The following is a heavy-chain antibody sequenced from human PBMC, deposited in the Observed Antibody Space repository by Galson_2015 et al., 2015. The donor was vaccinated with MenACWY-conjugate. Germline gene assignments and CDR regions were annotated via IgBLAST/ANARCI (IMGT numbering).Heavy chain of an antibody. J-gene: IGHJ4*02. V-gene: IGHV3-7*03. Sequence: SLRLSCAASGFIFNNYWLSWVRQVPGKRPEWVANIKQDGSEKYYVDSVRGRFTISRDNAKSSLFLQMNSLSAEDTAVYYCARDLGVYCSHNDCYSPYWGQGTLVTVSS. CDR3: ARDLGVYCSHNDCYSPY. CDR1: GFIFNNYW. D-gene: IGHD2-15*01. CDR2: IKQDGSEK.